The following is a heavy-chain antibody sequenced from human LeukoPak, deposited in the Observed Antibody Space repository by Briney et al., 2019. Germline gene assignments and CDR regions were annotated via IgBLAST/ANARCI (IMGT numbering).Heavy chain of an antibody. D-gene: IGHD1-26*01. V-gene: IGHV4-34*01. Sequence: SETLSLTCAVYGGSFSGYYWSWIRQPPGKGLEWIGEINHSVSTNYNPSLKSRVTISVDTSKNQFSLKLSSVTAADTAVYYCARGRRGGIVGATNGESFDYWGQGTLVTVSS. CDR1: GGSFSGYY. J-gene: IGHJ4*02. CDR2: INHSVST. CDR3: ARGRRGGIVGATNGESFDY.